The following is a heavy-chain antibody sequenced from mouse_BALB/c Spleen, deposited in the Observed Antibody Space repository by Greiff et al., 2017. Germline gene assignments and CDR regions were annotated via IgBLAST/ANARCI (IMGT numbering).Heavy chain of an antibody. D-gene: IGHD4-1*01. V-gene: IGHV5-9-4*01. Sequence: EVKLMESGGGLVKPGGSLKLSCAASGFTFSSYAMSWVRQSPEKRLEWVAEISSGGSYTYYPDTVTGRFTISRDNAKNTLYLEMSSLRSEDTAMYYCARVLTDYAMDYWGQGTSVTVSS. CDR3: ARVLTDYAMDY. J-gene: IGHJ4*01. CDR2: ISSGGSYT. CDR1: GFTFSSYA.